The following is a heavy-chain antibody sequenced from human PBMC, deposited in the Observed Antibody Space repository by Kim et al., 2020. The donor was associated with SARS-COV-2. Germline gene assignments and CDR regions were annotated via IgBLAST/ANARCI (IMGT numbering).Heavy chain of an antibody. CDR3: AHMQGRVTLFGVVTVGAFDT. V-gene: IGHV4-31*03. CDR2: IYYSGST. D-gene: IGHD3-3*01. J-gene: IGHJ3*02. CDR1: GGSISSGGYY. Sequence: SETLSLTCTVSGGSISSGGYYWSWIRQHPGKGREWSRYIYYSGSTYYNPSIKSRVTISVDTSKNQFSLKLSSVTAADTAVYYCAHMQGRVTLFGVVTVGAFDTWGEGTMVTVSS.